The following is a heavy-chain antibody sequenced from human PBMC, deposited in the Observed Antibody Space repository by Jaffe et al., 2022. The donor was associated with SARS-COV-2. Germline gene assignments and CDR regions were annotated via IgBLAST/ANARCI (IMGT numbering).Heavy chain of an antibody. V-gene: IGHV4-61*02. CDR3: ARAPGITGTTVAFDI. J-gene: IGHJ3*02. CDR1: GGSISSGSYY. CDR2: IYTSGST. Sequence: QVQLQESGPGLVKPSQTLSLTCTVSGGSISSGSYYWSWIRQPAGKGLEWIGRIYTSGSTNYNPSLKSRVTISVDTSKNQFSLKLSSVTAADTAVYYCARAPGITGTTVAFDIWGQGTMVTVSS. D-gene: IGHD1-7*01.